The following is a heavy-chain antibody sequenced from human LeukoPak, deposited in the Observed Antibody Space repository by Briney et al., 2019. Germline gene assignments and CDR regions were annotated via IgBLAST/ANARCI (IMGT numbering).Heavy chain of an antibody. CDR1: GFTFSGYW. CDR2: IKSNTDGGTI. V-gene: IGHV3-15*01. J-gene: IGHJ4*02. D-gene: IGHD6-13*01. CDR3: TTYSSRWFYFDY. Sequence: GGSLRLSCAASGFTFSGYWMYWVRQAPGKGLEWVGRIKSNTDGGTIEYATAVKARFTISRDDSKNTLYLQMNSLKSEDTAMYYCTTYSSRWFYFDYWGQGTLVTVSS.